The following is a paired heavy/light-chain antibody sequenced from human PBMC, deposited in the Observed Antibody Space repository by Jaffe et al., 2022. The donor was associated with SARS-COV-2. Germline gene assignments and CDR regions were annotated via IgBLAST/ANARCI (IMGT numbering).Light chain of an antibody. CDR1: QSVSSY. CDR3: QHRSIWPFT. CDR2: NAI. V-gene: IGKV3-11*01. J-gene: IGKJ4*01. Sequence: EIVLTQSPATLSLSPGERATLSCRASQSVSSYLAWYQQKPGQAPRLLMYNAITRATGIPARFSASGTGTDFTLTISSLDPEDFAVYYCQHRSIWPFTFGGGTKVEIK.
Heavy chain of an antibody. CDR2: ISFSGST. V-gene: IGHV4-59*01. CDR1: GGSISSSF. Sequence: QVQLQESGPGLVKPSETLSLTCNVSGGSISSSFWSWIRQPPGKRLEWLGYISFSGSTNYNPSLKSRLTISIDTSRHHFSLRLSSVTAADTAVYYCATYDHSNFLAYWGQGTLVTVSS. CDR3: ATYDHSNFLAY. D-gene: IGHD4-4*01. J-gene: IGHJ4*02.